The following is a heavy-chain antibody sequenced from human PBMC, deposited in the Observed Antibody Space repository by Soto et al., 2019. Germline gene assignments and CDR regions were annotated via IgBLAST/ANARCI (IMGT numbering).Heavy chain of an antibody. CDR2: IHHSGST. V-gene: IGHV4-4*02. Sequence: SETLSVTCAVCGGSLSSGCYSWSWVRQPPGKGLEWIGEIHHSGSTNYNPSLKSRVTISVDKSKNQFSLKLSSVTAADTAVYYCARGVYGRDSLWGRGTLVTVS. CDR1: GGSLSSGCYS. CDR3: ARGVYGRDSL. D-gene: IGHD2-21*02. J-gene: IGHJ4*02.